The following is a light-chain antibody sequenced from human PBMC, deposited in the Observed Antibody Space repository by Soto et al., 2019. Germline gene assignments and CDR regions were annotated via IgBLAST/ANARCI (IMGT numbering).Light chain of an antibody. J-gene: IGKJ5*01. CDR3: QQAKSFPIT. Sequence: DIQVTQSPPSIASSVLDRFTITCRASQDIGNWMTWYQQKPGKAPKLLIYSASTLVRGVPSRFSGSGSGTEFTLTISGLQPEDSLTYYCQQAKSFPITFGQGTRLEI. CDR1: QDIGNW. V-gene: IGKV1-12*01. CDR2: SAS.